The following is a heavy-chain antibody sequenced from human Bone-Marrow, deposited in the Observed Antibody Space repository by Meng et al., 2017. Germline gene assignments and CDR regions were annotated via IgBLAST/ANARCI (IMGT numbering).Heavy chain of an antibody. V-gene: IGHV4-39*07. J-gene: IGHJ4*02. CDR3: ARVRGGIAAAGTGFDY. CDR2: IYYSGST. CDR1: GGSISSSSYY. Sequence: GSLRLSCTVSGGSISSSSYYWGWIRQPPGKGLEWIGSIYYSGSTYYNPSLKSRVTISVDTSKNQFSLKLSSVTAADTAVYYCARVRGGIAAAGTGFDYWGQGTLVTVSS. D-gene: IGHD6-13*01.